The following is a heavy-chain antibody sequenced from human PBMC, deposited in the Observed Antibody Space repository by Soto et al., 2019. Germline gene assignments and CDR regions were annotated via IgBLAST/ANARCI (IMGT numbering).Heavy chain of an antibody. V-gene: IGHV1-2*04. CDR3: TVRGVKVGYYCYGMDV. Sequence: QVQLVQSGAEVKKPGASVKVSCKASGYTFTGYYMHWVRQAPGQGLEWMGWINPNSGGTNYAQKFQGWVTMTXXTXIXXAYRELSRLRSDDTAVYYCTVRGVKVGYYCYGMDVWGQGTTVTVSS. CDR1: GYTFTGYY. D-gene: IGHD3-10*02. CDR2: INPNSGGT. J-gene: IGHJ6*02.